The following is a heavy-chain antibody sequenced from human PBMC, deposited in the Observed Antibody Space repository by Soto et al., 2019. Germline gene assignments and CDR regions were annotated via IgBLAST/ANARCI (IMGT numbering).Heavy chain of an antibody. D-gene: IGHD5-12*01. V-gene: IGHV4-34*01. CDR2: INHSGST. Sequence: KTSETLSLTCAVYGESFSGYYWSWIRQPPGKGLEWIGEINHSGSTNYNPSLKSRVTMSVDTSKNQLSLKLSSVTAADTAMYYCAGNTVATISSFDYWGQGTLVTVSS. CDR3: AGNTVATISSFDY. J-gene: IGHJ4*02. CDR1: GESFSGYY.